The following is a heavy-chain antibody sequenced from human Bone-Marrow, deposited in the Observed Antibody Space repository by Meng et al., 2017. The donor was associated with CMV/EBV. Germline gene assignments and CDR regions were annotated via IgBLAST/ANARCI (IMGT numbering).Heavy chain of an antibody. CDR2: IKGSSGDT. D-gene: IGHD1-26*01. CDR3: AREGGSGSYGLNWFDP. J-gene: IGHJ5*01. CDR1: GYVFSDYY. Sequence: ASVKVSCKASGYVFSDYYVHYIRQAPGQGLEWMGWIKGSSGDTNLAQKFQGRVTMTRDRSISTAYMELSRLRSDDTAVYYCAREGGSGSYGLNWFDPWGQGTLVTVSS. V-gene: IGHV1-2*02.